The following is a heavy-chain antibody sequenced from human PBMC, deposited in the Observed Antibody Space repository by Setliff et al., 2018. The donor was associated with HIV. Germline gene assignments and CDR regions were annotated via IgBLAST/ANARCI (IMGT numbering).Heavy chain of an antibody. J-gene: IGHJ3*01. V-gene: IGHV3-23*01. CDR2: ISGSGATT. CDR1: GFTFRDFG. Sequence: GGSLRLSCAASGFTFRDFGMNWVRQAPGKGLEWVSGISGSGATTYYADSVKGRFTISRDNSKNTLYPQMNNLRADDTAVYYCPKARVYSADDGFDVWGQGTKVT. D-gene: IGHD5-12*01. CDR3: PKARVYSADDGFDV.